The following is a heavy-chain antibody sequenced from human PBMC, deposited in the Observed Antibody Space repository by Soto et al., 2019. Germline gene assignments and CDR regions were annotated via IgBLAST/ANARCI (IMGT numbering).Heavy chain of an antibody. V-gene: IGHV4-59*08. CDR2: IYYSGST. J-gene: IGHJ6*02. CDR3: ARSSYCGGDCLYGMDV. Sequence: QVQLQESGPGLVKPSETLSLTCTVSGGSISSYYWSWIRQPPGKGLEWIGYIYYSGSTNYNPSLKSGVTVSVDTSKNRVYLKLSSVTDADTAVDDCARSSYCGGDCLYGMDVWGQGTTVTVSS. CDR1: GGSISSYY. D-gene: IGHD2-21*02.